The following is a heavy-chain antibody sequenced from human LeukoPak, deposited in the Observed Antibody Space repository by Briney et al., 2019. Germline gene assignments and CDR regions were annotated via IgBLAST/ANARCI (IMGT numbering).Heavy chain of an antibody. Sequence: ASVKVSCKVSGYSFTSNYIHWVRQAPGQGLEWMGMIYPRDGSTSYAQRFQDRVTVTRDTSTSTVHMELSGLRSEDTAVYYCARDRGDSSGNYDGFDIWGQGTMVTVSS. J-gene: IGHJ3*02. D-gene: IGHD3-22*01. V-gene: IGHV1-46*01. CDR2: IYPRDGST. CDR1: GYSFTSNY. CDR3: ARDRGDSSGNYDGFDI.